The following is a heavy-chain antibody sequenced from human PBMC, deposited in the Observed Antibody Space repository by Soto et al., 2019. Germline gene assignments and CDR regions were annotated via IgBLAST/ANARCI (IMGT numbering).Heavy chain of an antibody. CDR1: GGTFSDYG. Sequence: QVQLVQSGAEVKKPGSSVKVSCKASGGTFSDYGIHWVRQAPGQGLEWMGGLIPIFGTPNYAQKFQGRVTITADESTSTAYMELSSLRSEDTAVYYCARGWDHYDSSGLRTWFDPWGQGTLVTVYS. D-gene: IGHD3-22*01. CDR2: LIPIFGTP. V-gene: IGHV1-69*01. J-gene: IGHJ5*02. CDR3: ARGWDHYDSSGLRTWFDP.